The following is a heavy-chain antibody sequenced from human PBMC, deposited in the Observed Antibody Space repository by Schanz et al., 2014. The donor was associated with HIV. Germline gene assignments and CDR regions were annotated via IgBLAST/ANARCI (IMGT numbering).Heavy chain of an antibody. Sequence: QVQLVQSGAEVKKPGSSVKVSCKASGGTFSSYGISWVRQAPGQGLEWMGWISAYDGNTNYAQKFQGRVTMTTDTSRYTAYMELRSLRSDDTAVYYCARGDRDDFWSGAAIWGQGTLVTVSS. CDR3: ARGDRDDFWSGAAI. V-gene: IGHV1-18*01. J-gene: IGHJ4*02. CDR2: ISAYDGNT. CDR1: GGTFSSYG. D-gene: IGHD3-3*01.